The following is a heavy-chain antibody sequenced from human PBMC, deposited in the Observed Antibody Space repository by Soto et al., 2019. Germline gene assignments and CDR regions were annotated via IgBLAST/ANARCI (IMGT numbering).Heavy chain of an antibody. V-gene: IGHV3-33*01. CDR2: IWYDGSNK. CDR3: ARDKYGVVATANWFDP. D-gene: IGHD2-15*01. CDR1: GFTFSSYG. J-gene: IGHJ5*02. Sequence: PGGSLRLSCAASGFTFSSYGMHWGRQAPGKGLEWVAVIWYDGSNKYYADSVKGRFTISRDNSKNTLYLQMNSLRAEDTAVYYCARDKYGVVATANWFDPWGPGTLVTVSS.